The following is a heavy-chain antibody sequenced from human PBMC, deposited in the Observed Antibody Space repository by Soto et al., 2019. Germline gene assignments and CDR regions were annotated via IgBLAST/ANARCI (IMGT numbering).Heavy chain of an antibody. CDR3: ATRPLLPGAP. Sequence: EVQLVESGGGLIQPGGSLRLSCAASGFTFSSNDRNWVRQAPGKGLEWVSLIYSGGSTYYADSVKGRFTISRDNAKNTLYLQMSSRRAEDTAVYYCATRPLLPGAPWGQGTMVTVSS. CDR1: GFTFSSND. CDR2: IYSGGST. J-gene: IGHJ3*01. V-gene: IGHV3-53*01. D-gene: IGHD3-22*01.